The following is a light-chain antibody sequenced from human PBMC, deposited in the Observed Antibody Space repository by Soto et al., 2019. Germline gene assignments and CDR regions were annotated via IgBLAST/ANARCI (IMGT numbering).Light chain of an antibody. CDR2: KAS. J-gene: IGKJ1*01. Sequence: DTQMTKSPSTLCAAVGDRVTITCPASQSISSWLAWYQQKPGKAPKLLIYKASSLESGVPSRFSGSGSGTEYTLTITSLQPDDFATYSCQQYNSYSRTFGQGTKVDIK. V-gene: IGKV1-5*03. CDR1: QSISSW. CDR3: QQYNSYSRT.